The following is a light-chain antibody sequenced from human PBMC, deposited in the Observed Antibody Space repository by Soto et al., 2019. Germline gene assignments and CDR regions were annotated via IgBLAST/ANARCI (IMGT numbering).Light chain of an antibody. Sequence: EIVMTQSPATLSVSPGERATLSCRASQSVSSNLAWYQQKPGQAPRLLIYGASSRATGIPARFSGSGSGTEFTLTISSLQSEDFALYYCQHHNNWPFTFGPGTKVDI. J-gene: IGKJ3*01. CDR1: QSVSSN. CDR3: QHHNNWPFT. V-gene: IGKV3-15*01. CDR2: GAS.